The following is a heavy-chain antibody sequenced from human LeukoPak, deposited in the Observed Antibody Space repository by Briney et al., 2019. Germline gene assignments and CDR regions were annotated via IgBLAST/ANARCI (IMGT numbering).Heavy chain of an antibody. Sequence: GPTVTLSCKASAGTFSIYAISWVRHAPGPGLEWMGGIIPILAEANDAQKFQSRVTITACNATSTAYIELTSLIQEDTAVYYCASNSYRSGYSGRENYYGMDVWGQGTTVTVSS. CDR2: IIPILAEA. J-gene: IGHJ6*02. CDR1: AGTFSIYA. D-gene: IGHD3-22*01. V-gene: IGHV1-69*10. CDR3: ASNSYRSGYSGRENYYGMDV.